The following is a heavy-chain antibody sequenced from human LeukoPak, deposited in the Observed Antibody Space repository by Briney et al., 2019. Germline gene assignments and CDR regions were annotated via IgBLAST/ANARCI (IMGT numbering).Heavy chain of an antibody. J-gene: IGHJ5*02. CDR2: IYHSGST. D-gene: IGHD2-21*02. Sequence: SQTLSLTCAVSGGSISSGGYSWSWIRQPPGKGLEWIGYIYHSGSTYYNPSLKSRVTISVDRSKDQFSLKLSSVTAADTAVYYCARSIVVVTVGLGGWFDPWGQGTLVTVSS. CDR3: ARSIVVVTVGLGGWFDP. CDR1: GGSISSGGYS. V-gene: IGHV4-30-2*01.